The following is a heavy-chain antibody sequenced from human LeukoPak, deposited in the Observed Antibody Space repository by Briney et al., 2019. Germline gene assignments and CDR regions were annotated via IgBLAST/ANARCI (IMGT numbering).Heavy chain of an antibody. CDR1: GGSISSSSYY. J-gene: IGHJ6*03. Sequence: SETLSLTCTVSGGSISSSSYYWSWIRQPPGKGLEWIGEINHSGSTNYNPSLKSRVTISVDTSKNQFSLKLSSVTAADTAVYYCARGLGGWYRGGVYYYYYMDVWGKGTTVTVSS. CDR3: ARGLGGWYRGGVYYYYYMDV. D-gene: IGHD6-19*01. CDR2: INHSGST. V-gene: IGHV4-39*07.